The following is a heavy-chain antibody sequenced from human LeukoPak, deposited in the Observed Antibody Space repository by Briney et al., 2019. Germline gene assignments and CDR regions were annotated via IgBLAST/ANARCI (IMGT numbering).Heavy chain of an antibody. J-gene: IGHJ6*03. CDR3: ARRLSYRGRDHYYMDV. CDR2: INHSGST. CDR1: GGSFNGYY. V-gene: IGHV4-34*01. D-gene: IGHD2/OR15-2a*01. Sequence: SETLSLTCDVNGGSFNGYYWTWIRQAPGKGLEWIGEINHSGSTNYNSSLKSRVTISVGTSKHQFSLRLFSVTAADTAVYYCARRLSYRGRDHYYMDVWGKGTTVIISS.